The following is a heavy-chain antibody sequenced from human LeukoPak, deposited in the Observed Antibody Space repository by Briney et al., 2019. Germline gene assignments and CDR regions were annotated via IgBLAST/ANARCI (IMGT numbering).Heavy chain of an antibody. CDR2: IIPILGIA. J-gene: IGHJ4*02. CDR3: ARTRVPTSDYGEGYFDY. D-gene: IGHD4-17*01. V-gene: IGHV1-69*04. CDR1: GRTFSSYA. Sequence: SVKVSCKASGRTFSSYAISWVRQARGQGLEWMGRIIPILGIAHYAQKFQGRVTINADKSTSTAYMELSSLRSEGTAVYYCARTRVPTSDYGEGYFDYWGGGTLVSVSS.